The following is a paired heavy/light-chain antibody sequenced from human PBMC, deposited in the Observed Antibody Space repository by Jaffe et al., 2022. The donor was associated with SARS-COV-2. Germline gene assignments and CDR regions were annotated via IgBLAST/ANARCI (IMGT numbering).Light chain of an antibody. CDR3: QQLYSYPLT. V-gene: IGKV1-9*01. CDR2: SAS. Sequence: DIQLTQPPSFLSASVGDRVTITCRASQGISSYLAWYQQKPGKAPKLLIYSASTLQSGVPSRFSGSGSGTEFTLTISSLQPEDFATYYCQQLYSYPLTFGGGTKVEIK. CDR1: QGISSY. J-gene: IGKJ4*01.
Heavy chain of an antibody. CDR1: GYTFTSHA. J-gene: IGHJ4*02. D-gene: IGHD6-13*01. Sequence: QVQLVQSGAEVKKPGASVKVSCKASGYTFTSHAMYWVRQAPGQRLEWMGWINAGNGNTKYSQKFQDRVTITRDTSASTAYMELRSLRSEDTAVYYCARDGGLTTSSWDNWGQGTLVTVSS. CDR3: ARDGGLTTSSWDN. V-gene: IGHV1-3*01. CDR2: INAGNGNT.